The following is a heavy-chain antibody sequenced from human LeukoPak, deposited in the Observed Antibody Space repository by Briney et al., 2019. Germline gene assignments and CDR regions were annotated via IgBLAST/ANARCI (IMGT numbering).Heavy chain of an antibody. CDR2: INTNTGNP. CDR3: ARGGNHYRPEVVILSLFDY. CDR1: GYTFTSYA. V-gene: IGHV7-4-1*02. D-gene: IGHD5/OR15-5a*01. J-gene: IGHJ4*02. Sequence: GASVKVSCKASGYTFTSYAMNWVRQAPGQGLEWMGWINTNTGNPTYAQGFTGRFVFSLDTSVSTAYLQISSLKAEDTAVYYCARGGNHYRPEVVILSLFDYWGQGTLVTVSS.